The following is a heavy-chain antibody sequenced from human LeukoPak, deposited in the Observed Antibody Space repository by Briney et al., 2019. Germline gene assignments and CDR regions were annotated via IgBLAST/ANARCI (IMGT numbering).Heavy chain of an antibody. D-gene: IGHD3-22*01. CDR1: GYTFTSYG. V-gene: IGHV1-18*01. CDR2: ISAYNGNT. Sequence: ASVKVSCKASGYTFTSYGISWVRQAPGQGLEWMGWISAYNGNTNYAQKLQGRVTMTTDTSTSTAYMELRSLRSDDTAVYYCARSSYYYDSSGYQHSYYYYGMDVWGQGTTVTVSS. CDR3: ARSSYYYDSSGYQHSYYYYGMDV. J-gene: IGHJ6*02.